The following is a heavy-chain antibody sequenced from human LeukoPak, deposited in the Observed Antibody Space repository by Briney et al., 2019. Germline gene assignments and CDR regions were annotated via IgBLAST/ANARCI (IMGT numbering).Heavy chain of an antibody. J-gene: IGHJ4*02. V-gene: IGHV3-74*01. CDR2: INSDGSST. CDR3: ARSKYSGYEYYFDY. Sequence: RINSDGSSTSYADSVKARFTISRDNAKNTLYLQMNSLRAEDTAVYYCARSKYSGYEYYFDYWGQGTLVTVSS. D-gene: IGHD5-12*01.